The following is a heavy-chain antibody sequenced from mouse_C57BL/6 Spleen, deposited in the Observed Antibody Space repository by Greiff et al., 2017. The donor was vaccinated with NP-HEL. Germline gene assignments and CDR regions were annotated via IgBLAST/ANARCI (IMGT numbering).Heavy chain of an antibody. CDR1: GYAFSSSW. CDR2: IYPGDGDT. Sequence: QVQLKESGPELVKPGASVKISCKASGYAFSSSWMNWVKQRPGKGLEWIGRIYPGDGDTNYNGKFKGKATLTADKSSSTAYMQLSSLTSEDSAVYFCARGADGPFDYWGQGTTLTVSS. D-gene: IGHD2-3*01. J-gene: IGHJ2*01. V-gene: IGHV1-82*01. CDR3: ARGADGPFDY.